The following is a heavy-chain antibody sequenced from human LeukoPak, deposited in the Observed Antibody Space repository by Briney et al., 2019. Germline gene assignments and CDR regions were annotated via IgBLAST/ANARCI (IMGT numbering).Heavy chain of an antibody. D-gene: IGHD3-10*01. V-gene: IGHV3-23*01. CDR3: AKPIAGGSAPDY. Sequence: GGSLRLSCXASGFVFSSYAMSWVRQAPGKGLEWVSVISESGSHESIYYADSVKGRFTISRDNSKNTLYLQMNRLTVDDTAIYYCAKPIAGGSAPDYCGPGTLVTVSS. CDR1: GFVFSSYA. J-gene: IGHJ4*02. CDR2: ISESGSHESI.